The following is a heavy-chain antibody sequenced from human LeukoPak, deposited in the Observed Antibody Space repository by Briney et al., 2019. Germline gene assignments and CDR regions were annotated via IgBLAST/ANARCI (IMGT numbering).Heavy chain of an antibody. Sequence: PTGGSLKLSCAASGLTFSKYWMHWVRQVPRKGLIWVSRINNEGNDTNYADSVKGRFTISRDNAKNTLYLQMTSLRAEDTAVYYCARGIYGNFDYWGQGSLVTVSS. D-gene: IGHD3-10*01. J-gene: IGHJ4*02. V-gene: IGHV3-74*01. CDR2: INNEGNDT. CDR1: GLTFSKYW. CDR3: ARGIYGNFDY.